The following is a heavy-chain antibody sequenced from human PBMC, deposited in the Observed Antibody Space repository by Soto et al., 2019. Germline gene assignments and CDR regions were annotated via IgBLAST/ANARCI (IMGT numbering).Heavy chain of an antibody. D-gene: IGHD1-26*01. J-gene: IGHJ6*02. Sequence: GGSLRLSCAASGFTFSSDWMHWVRQAPGKGLEWVAVISYDGSNKYYADSVKGRFTISRDNSKNTLYLQMNSLRAEDTAVYYCANDEGARDSTWADYDYCDGMDVWGQGTTVTGSS. CDR3: ANDEGARDSTWADYDYCDGMDV. V-gene: IGHV3-30*18. CDR2: ISYDGSNK. CDR1: GFTFSSDW.